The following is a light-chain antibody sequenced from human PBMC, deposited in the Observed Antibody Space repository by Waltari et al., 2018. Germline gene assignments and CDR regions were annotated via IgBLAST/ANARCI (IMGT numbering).Light chain of an antibody. CDR3: QQYNDRPPST. V-gene: IGKV3-15*01. Sequence: EIVMTQSPATLSVSPGERATLSCRTSQSISSNLAWYQQKPGQAPRLLIYGASSRATGIPARFSGSGSGTEFTLTISSLQSEDFALYYCQQYNDRPPSTFGQGTEVEAK. J-gene: IGKJ1*01. CDR2: GAS. CDR1: QSISSN.